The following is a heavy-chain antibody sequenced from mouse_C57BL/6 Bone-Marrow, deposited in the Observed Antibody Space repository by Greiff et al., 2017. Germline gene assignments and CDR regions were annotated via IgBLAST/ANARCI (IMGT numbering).Heavy chain of an antibody. CDR1: GYTFTSYT. CDR2: INPSSGYT. V-gene: IGHV1-4*01. CDR3: ARGFYYDYDKGFDY. J-gene: IGHJ2*01. D-gene: IGHD2-4*01. Sequence: QVQLQQSGAELARPGASVKMSCKASGYTFTSYTMHWVKQRPGQGLEWIGYINPSSGYTKYNQKFKDKATLTADKTSSTAYMQLSSLTSEDSAFYYCARGFYYDYDKGFDYWGQGTTLTVSS.